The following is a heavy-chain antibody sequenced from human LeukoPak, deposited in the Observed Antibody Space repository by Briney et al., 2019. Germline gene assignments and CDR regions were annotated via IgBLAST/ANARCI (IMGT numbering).Heavy chain of an antibody. Sequence: ASVKVSCKLSEYSLSDLSIHWVRQAPGEGLEWMGGFDSENNKMVYSQKFQGRVTMTEGTSADTAYMELTSLRSEDTAVYFCATTRLYRTSGRSWGFFDYWGQGTLVIVSS. CDR2: FDSENNKM. CDR1: EYSLSDLS. V-gene: IGHV1-24*01. J-gene: IGHJ4*02. D-gene: IGHD6-19*01. CDR3: ATTRLYRTSGRSWGFFDY.